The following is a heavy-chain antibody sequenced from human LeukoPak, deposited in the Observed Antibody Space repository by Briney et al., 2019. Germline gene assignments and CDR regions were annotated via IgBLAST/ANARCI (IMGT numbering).Heavy chain of an antibody. J-gene: IGHJ4*02. D-gene: IGHD1-26*01. Sequence: SETLSLTCTVSGGSISSGGYYWSWIRQHPGKGLEWIGYIYYSGSTYYNPSLKSRVTISVDTSKNQFSLKLSSVTAADTAVYYCAARRGDDSGSFSLVSTPTFDYWGQGTLVTVSS. CDR3: AARRGDDSGSFSLVSTPTFDY. CDR1: GGSISSGGYY. V-gene: IGHV4-31*03. CDR2: IYYSGST.